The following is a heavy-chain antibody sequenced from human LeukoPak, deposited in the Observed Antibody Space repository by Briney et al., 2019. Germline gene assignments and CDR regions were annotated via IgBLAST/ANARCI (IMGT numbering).Heavy chain of an antibody. J-gene: IGHJ3*02. D-gene: IGHD5-24*01. V-gene: IGHV6-1*01. CDR1: GDSVSSKSAV. CDR3: ASVRWPDAFDI. CDR2: TYYRSKWHY. Sequence: SQTLSLTCAISGDSVSSKSAVWNWIRQSPSRGLEWLGRTYYRSKWHYDYAISVKGRIIINPDTSKNQFSLQLNSVTPDDTAVYLCASVRWPDAFDIWGQGTMVTVSS.